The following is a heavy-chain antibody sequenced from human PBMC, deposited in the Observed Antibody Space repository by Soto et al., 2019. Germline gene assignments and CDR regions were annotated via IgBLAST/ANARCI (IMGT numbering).Heavy chain of an antibody. V-gene: IGHV3-43*01. D-gene: IGHD1-20*01. CDR3: AKDISFYTDPEINWQRLWHYYYYGMDV. J-gene: IGHJ6*02. CDR1: GFTFDDYT. Sequence: GGSLRLSCAASGFTFDDYTMHWVRQAPGKGLEWVSLISWDGGSTYYADSVKGRFTISRDNSKNSLYLQMNSLRTEDTALYYCAKDISFYTDPEINWQRLWHYYYYGMDVWGQGTTVTVSS. CDR2: ISWDGGST.